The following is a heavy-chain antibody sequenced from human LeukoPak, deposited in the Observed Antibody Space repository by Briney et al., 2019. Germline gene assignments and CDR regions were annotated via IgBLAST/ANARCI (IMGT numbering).Heavy chain of an antibody. CDR3: ARESFPVVPAAYDAFNI. D-gene: IGHD2-2*01. CDR1: GYTFTSYY. V-gene: IGHV1-46*01. J-gene: IGHJ3*02. Sequence: ASVKVSCKASGYTFTSYYMHWVRQAPGQGLEWMGMINPSGGSTNYAQKFQGRVTMTRDTSTSTVYMELSSLRSEDTAVYYCARESFPVVPAAYDAFNIWGQGTMVTVSS. CDR2: INPSGGST.